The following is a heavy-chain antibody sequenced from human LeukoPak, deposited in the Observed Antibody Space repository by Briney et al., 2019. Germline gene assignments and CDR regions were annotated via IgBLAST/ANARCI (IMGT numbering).Heavy chain of an antibody. J-gene: IGHJ2*01. Sequence: SETLSLTCTVSGGSISSSSYYWGWIRQPPGKGLEWIGSIYYSGSTYYNPSLKSRVTISVDTSKNQFSLKLSSVTAADTAVYYCARQHVEWYLDYWYFDLWGRGTLVTVSS. CDR1: GGSISSSSYY. D-gene: IGHD3-3*01. CDR3: ARQHVEWYLDYWYFDL. V-gene: IGHV4-39*01. CDR2: IYYSGST.